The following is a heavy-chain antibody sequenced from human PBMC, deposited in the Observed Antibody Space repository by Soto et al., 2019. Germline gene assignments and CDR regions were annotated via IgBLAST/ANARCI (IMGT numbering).Heavy chain of an antibody. CDR2: FNPTGDTA. J-gene: IGHJ6*02. CDR1: GYTFTSYY. CDR3: ARGGRIVDTGIGYYYYHAMDV. D-gene: IGHD5-18*01. V-gene: IGHV1-46*01. Sequence: QVQLVQSGAEVKKPGASVKASCKASGYTFTSYYIHWVRQAPGQGLEWMGIFNPTGDTASYAQKLQGRVTITRETSTGTAYMELGSLRSEETAVYYCARGGRIVDTGIGYYYYHAMDVWGQGTTVTVS.